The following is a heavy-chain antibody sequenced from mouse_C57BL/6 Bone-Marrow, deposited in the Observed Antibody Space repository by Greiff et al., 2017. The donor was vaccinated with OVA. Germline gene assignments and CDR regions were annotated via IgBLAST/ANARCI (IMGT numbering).Heavy chain of an antibody. CDR3: ASDGYYVGAWFAY. J-gene: IGHJ3*01. V-gene: IGHV1-81*01. CDR2: IYPRSGNT. Sequence: QVQLQQSGAELVRPGSSVKMSCKTSGYTFTSYGINWVKQRPGQGLEWIGEIYPRSGNTYYNEKFKGKATLTADKSSSTAYMELRSLTSEDSAVYFCASDGYYVGAWFAYWGQGTLVTVSA. D-gene: IGHD2-3*01. CDR1: GYTFTSYG.